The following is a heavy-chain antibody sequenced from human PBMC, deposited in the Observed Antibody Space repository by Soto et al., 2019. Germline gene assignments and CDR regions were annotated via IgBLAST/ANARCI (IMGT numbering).Heavy chain of an antibody. CDR2: IIGGDGPT. D-gene: IGHD1-1*01. V-gene: IGHV3-23*01. CDR3: AKDKRPDGVWDIDD. CDR1: GFTFSSYT. J-gene: IGHJ4*02. Sequence: GGYLRLSCVASGFTFSSYTMSWVRQAPGRGLEWVASIIGGDGPTYYADSVRGRFTISRDNSKSALYLQMNNLRAEDTAVYYCAKDKRPDGVWDIDDWGQGTLVTVSS.